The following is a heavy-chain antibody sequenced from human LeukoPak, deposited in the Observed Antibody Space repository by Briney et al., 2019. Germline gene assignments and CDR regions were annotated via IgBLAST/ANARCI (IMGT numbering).Heavy chain of an antibody. V-gene: IGHV3-33*03. J-gene: IGHJ4*02. D-gene: IGHD6-13*01. Sequence: GGSLRLSCAASGFTFSSYGMHWVRQAPGKGLEWVAVIWYDGSNKYYADSMKGRFTISRDNAKNSLYLQMNSLRAEDMAVYYCASNSSIAGYRGQGTLVTVSS. CDR3: ASNSSIAGY. CDR1: GFTFSSYG. CDR2: IWYDGSNK.